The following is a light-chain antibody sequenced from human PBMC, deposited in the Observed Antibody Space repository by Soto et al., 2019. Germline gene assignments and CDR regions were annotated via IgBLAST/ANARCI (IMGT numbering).Light chain of an antibody. CDR1: SSDVGSYNL. J-gene: IGLJ1*01. Sequence: QSVLTQPASLSVSPGQSITISCTGTSSDVGSYNLVSWYQQHPGKAPKLMIYEGSKRPSGVSNRFSGSKSGNTASLTISGLQAEDEADYYCCSYAGSSTYVFGTGTKV. CDR2: EGS. CDR3: CSYAGSSTYV. V-gene: IGLV2-23*01.